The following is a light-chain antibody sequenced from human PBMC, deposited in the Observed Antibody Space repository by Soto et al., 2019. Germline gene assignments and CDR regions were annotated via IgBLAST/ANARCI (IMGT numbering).Light chain of an antibody. CDR1: QSVLYSSNNKNY. J-gene: IGKJ3*01. V-gene: IGKV4-1*01. CDR2: WAS. Sequence: DIMMTQSPDSLAVSLGERATINCKSSQSVLYSSNNKNYLAWYQQKPGQPPKLLIYWASTRESGVPDRFSGSGSGTDFTLTISSLQAEDVAFYYCQQYYSTPVTFGPGTKVDLK. CDR3: QQYYSTPVT.